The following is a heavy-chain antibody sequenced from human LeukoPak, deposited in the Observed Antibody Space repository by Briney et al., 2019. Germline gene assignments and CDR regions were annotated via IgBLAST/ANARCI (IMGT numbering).Heavy chain of an antibody. V-gene: IGHV1-69*13. Sequence: ASVKVSCKASGGTFSSYAISWVRQAPGQGLEWMGGIIPIFGTANYAQKFQGRVTITADESTSTAYMELSSLRSEDTAVYYCARNAFYPYYYYYMDVWGKGTTVTISS. CDR2: IIPIFGTA. J-gene: IGHJ6*03. CDR3: ARNAFYPYYYYYMDV. D-gene: IGHD3/OR15-3a*01. CDR1: GGTFSSYA.